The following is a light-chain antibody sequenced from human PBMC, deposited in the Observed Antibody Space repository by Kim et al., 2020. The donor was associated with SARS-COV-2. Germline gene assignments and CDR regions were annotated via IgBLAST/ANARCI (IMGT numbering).Light chain of an antibody. Sequence: EIVMTQSPLSLSVIPGEPASISCRSSQSLLHNFGKNCLDWYLQKPGQSPQLLISLGSHRASGVPDRFSGSESGTDFTLKISRVKTEDVGVYYCMQGLQTPYTFGQGPKLEI. V-gene: IGKV2-28*01. CDR1: QSLLHNFGKNC. J-gene: IGKJ2*01. CDR2: LGS. CDR3: MQGLQTPYT.